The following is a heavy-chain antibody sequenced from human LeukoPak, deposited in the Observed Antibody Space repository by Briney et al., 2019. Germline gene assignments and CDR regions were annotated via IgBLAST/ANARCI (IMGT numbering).Heavy chain of an antibody. CDR1: GFTFSSYA. Sequence: GGSLRLSCAASGFTFSSYAMSWVRQAPGKGLEWFSAISGSGGSTYYADSVKGRFTISRDNSKNTLYLQMNSLRAEDTAVYYCAKDVGYCSGGSCYLGWGQGTLVTVSS. V-gene: IGHV3-23*01. CDR2: ISGSGGST. J-gene: IGHJ4*02. CDR3: AKDVGYCSGGSCYLG. D-gene: IGHD2-15*01.